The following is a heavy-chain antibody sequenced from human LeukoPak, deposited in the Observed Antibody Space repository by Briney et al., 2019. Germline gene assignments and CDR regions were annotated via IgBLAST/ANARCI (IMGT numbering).Heavy chain of an antibody. J-gene: IGHJ3*01. Sequence: GESLNISCNGSGYSFTPYWIGWVRQIPGKGQEWMGIIDPVDSSTRYSPSFQGQVTISADKSISTAYVQWSSLKASDTAMYYCARSWTGDTFDFWGQGTLVIVSS. CDR2: IDPVDSST. CDR1: GYSFTPYW. CDR3: ARSWTGDTFDF. V-gene: IGHV5-51*01. D-gene: IGHD3/OR15-3a*01.